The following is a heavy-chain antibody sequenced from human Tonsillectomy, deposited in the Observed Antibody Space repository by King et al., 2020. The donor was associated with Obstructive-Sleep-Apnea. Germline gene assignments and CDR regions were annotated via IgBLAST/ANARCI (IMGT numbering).Heavy chain of an antibody. Sequence: VQLVESGGGVVQPGRSLRLSCAASGFTFSSYAMHWVRQAPGKGLEWGAVISYDGSNKYYADSVKGRFTISRDNSKNTLYLQMNSLRAEGTAVYYCARVRLVLPDYWGQGTLVTVSS. CDR3: ARVRLVLPDY. CDR2: ISYDGSNK. J-gene: IGHJ4*02. CDR1: GFTFSSYA. V-gene: IGHV3-30*04. D-gene: IGHD6-6*01.